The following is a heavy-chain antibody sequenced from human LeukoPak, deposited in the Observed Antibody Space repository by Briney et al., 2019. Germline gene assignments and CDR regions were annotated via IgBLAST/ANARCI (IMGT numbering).Heavy chain of an antibody. CDR3: ARETLSTHAFDI. V-gene: IGHV4-31*03. D-gene: IGHD2-2*01. CDR1: GGSSSSDVYY. CDR2: ISNSGSI. J-gene: IGHJ3*02. Sequence: SPSQTPSLTCTVSGGSSSSDVYYWTWIRQRPGKGLEWIGYISNSGSIHYSSPLRSRVTISVDTSKNHFSLKLSSVTAADTAVYYCARETLSTHAFDIWGQGTMVTVSS.